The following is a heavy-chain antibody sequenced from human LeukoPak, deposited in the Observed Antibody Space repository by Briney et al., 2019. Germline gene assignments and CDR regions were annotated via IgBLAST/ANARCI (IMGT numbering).Heavy chain of an antibody. D-gene: IGHD3-10*01. Sequence: GGSLRLSCAASGFTFSGYWMHWVRQAPGKGLVWVSRINSDGSSTSYADSVKGRFTISRDNAKNTLYLQMNSLRAEDTAVYYCARVGYYYGSGSYHFDYWGQGTLVTVSS. J-gene: IGHJ4*02. CDR2: INSDGSST. CDR3: ARVGYYYGSGSYHFDY. CDR1: GFTFSGYW. V-gene: IGHV3-74*01.